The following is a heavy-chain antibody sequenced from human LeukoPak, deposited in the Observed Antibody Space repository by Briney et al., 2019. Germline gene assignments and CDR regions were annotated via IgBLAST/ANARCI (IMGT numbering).Heavy chain of an antibody. J-gene: IGHJ4*02. D-gene: IGHD3-22*01. CDR1: GFTVSSNY. Sequence: GGSLRLSCAASGFTVSSNYRNWVRQAPGKGLEWLSVIDSGGRTFYADSVKGRFTISRDNSKNTLYLQMNSLRAEDTAVYYCARGHYYDSSGLDYWGQGTLVTVSS. CDR3: ARGHYYDSSGLDY. V-gene: IGHV3-53*05. CDR2: IDSGGRT.